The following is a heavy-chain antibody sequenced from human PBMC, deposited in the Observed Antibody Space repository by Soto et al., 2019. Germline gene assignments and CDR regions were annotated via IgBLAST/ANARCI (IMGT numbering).Heavy chain of an antibody. V-gene: IGHV3-11*01. CDR3: ARAGHDIVVVVAGGYSSGMDV. J-gene: IGHJ6*02. Sequence: QVQLVESGGGLVKPGGSLRLSCAASGFTFSDYYMSWIRQARGKGLEWASYISSSGSTIYYAATGKGRFTISRDNAKNSLYLQMPSLRAEDTPVYYCARAGHDIVVVVAGGYSSGMDVWGQGTTVTVSS. CDR2: ISSSGSTI. CDR1: GFTFSDYY. D-gene: IGHD2-15*01.